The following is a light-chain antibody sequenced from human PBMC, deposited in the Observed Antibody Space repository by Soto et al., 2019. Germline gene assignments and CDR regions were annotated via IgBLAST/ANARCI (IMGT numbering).Light chain of an antibody. CDR2: DVT. V-gene: IGLV2-11*01. J-gene: IGLJ1*01. CDR3: CSYAGSFNYV. CDR1: SSDVGGYNY. Sequence: QSVLTQPRSVSGSPGQSVTISCTGSSSDVGGYNYVSWYQQQPGKAPKLLIYDVTIRTAGVSDRFSGSKSGNTASLTISGLQAEDEADYYCCSYAGSFNYVFGTGTKSPS.